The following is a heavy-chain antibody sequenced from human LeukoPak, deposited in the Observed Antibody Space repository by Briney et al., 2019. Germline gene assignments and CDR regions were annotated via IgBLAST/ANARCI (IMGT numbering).Heavy chain of an antibody. D-gene: IGHD1-1*01. CDR2: IYISGST. CDR1: GGSLSSYY. J-gene: IGHJ4*02. V-gene: IGHV4-4*07. Sequence: SETLSLTCTVSGGSLSSYYWSWIRQPAGKGLEWIGRIYISGSTNYNPSLKSRVTISVDTSKNQFSLKLSSVTAADTAVYYCARAKDWNDPFDYWGQGTLVTVSS. CDR3: ARAKDWNDPFDY.